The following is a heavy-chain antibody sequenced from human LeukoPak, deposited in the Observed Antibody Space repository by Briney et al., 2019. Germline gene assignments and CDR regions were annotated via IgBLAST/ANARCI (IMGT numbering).Heavy chain of an antibody. J-gene: IGHJ4*02. D-gene: IGHD3-22*01. CDR1: GFTFNDYA. CDR2: NSGSGAST. CDR3: AKGISYYYDSSGYYYFDY. V-gene: IGHV3-23*01. Sequence: GGSLRLSCAASGFTFNDYAMSWVRQPPGKGLEWVSANSGSGASTYYADSVKDRFTISRDNSKNTLYLQMNSLRADDTAVYYCAKGISYYYDSSGYYYFDYWGQGTLVTVSS.